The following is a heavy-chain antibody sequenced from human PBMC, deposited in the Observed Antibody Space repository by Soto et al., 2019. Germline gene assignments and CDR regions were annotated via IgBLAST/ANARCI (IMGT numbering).Heavy chain of an antibody. Sequence: GGSLRLSSAASGFTFSDYYMSWIRQAPGKGLEWVSYISSNGSTIYYADSVKGRFTISRDNPKDTLYLQMDSLRAEDSAVYYCARDSIESTADFDYWGQGTQVTV. CDR2: ISSNGSTI. CDR1: GFTFSDYY. J-gene: IGHJ4*02. D-gene: IGHD1-1*01. CDR3: ARDSIESTADFDY. V-gene: IGHV3-11*04.